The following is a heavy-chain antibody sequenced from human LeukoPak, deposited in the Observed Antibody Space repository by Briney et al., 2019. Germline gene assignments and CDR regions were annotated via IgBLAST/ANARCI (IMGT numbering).Heavy chain of an antibody. CDR3: AKRSSSSYYYYYGMDV. V-gene: IGHV3-23*01. D-gene: IGHD6-6*01. Sequence: GGSLRLSCAASGFTFSSYAMSWVRQAPGKGLEWVSAISGSGGSTHYADSVKGRFTISRDNSKNTLYLQMNSLRAEDTAVYYCAKRSSSSYYYYYGMDVWGQGTTVTVSS. CDR2: ISGSGGST. CDR1: GFTFSSYA. J-gene: IGHJ6*02.